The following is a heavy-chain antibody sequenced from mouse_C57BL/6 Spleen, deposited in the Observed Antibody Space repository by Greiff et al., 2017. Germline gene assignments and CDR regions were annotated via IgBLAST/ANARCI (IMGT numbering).Heavy chain of an antibody. V-gene: IGHV10-1*01. CDR1: GFSFNTYA. D-gene: IGHD2-4*01. CDR2: IRSKSNNYAT. J-gene: IGHJ2*01. CDR3: VRHPFYYDSFDY. Sequence: EVQLVESGGGLVQPKGSLKLSCAASGFSFNTYAMNWVRQAPGKGLEWVARIRSKSNNYATYYADSVKDRFTISRDDSESMLYLQMNNLKTEDTAMYYCVRHPFYYDSFDYWGQGTTLTVSS.